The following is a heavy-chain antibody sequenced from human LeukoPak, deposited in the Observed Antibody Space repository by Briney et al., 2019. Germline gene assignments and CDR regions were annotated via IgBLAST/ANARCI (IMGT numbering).Heavy chain of an antibody. D-gene: IGHD6-13*01. V-gene: IGHV3-48*01. J-gene: IGHJ4*02. CDR3: ARPLLQHQLVIGN. Sequence: GGSLRLSCAASGFTFSSYNMNWVRQAPGKGLEWVSYISSSSSTIYYADSVKGRFTISRDNAKNSLYLQMNSLRAEDTAVYYCARPLLQHQLVIGNWSQGTLVTVSS. CDR1: GFTFSSYN. CDR2: ISSSSSTI.